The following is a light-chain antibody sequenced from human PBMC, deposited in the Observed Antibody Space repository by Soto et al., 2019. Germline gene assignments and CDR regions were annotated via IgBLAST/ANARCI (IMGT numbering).Light chain of an antibody. V-gene: IGKV3-20*01. J-gene: IGKJ1*01. CDR1: QSVPSNF. CDR3: QQYDSSWT. CDR2: GVS. Sequence: EIVLTQSPGTLSLSPGERATLSCRASQSVPSNFLAWYQQKPGQAPILLIYGVSRRATGIPDRISGSGSGTDFTLTIIRLEPEDFAVYYFQQYDSSWTFGQGTKVKIK.